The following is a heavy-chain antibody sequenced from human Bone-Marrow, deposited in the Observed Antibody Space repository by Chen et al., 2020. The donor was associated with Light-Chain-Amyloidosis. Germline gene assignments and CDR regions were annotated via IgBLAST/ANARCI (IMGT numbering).Heavy chain of an antibody. J-gene: IGHJ4*02. D-gene: IGHD4-4*01. V-gene: IGHV1-69*06. CDR3: AAGTVTGLIY. CDR1: GGPFSSYA. Sequence: AQLVQSVAAVQKPGSSVKVSCKTSGGPFSSYAISWVRQAPGQGLAWMGGIIPIFGTANYAQKFQGRVTITADKSTSTAYMELSSLRSEDTAVYYCAAGTVTGLIYWGQGTLVTVSS. CDR2: IIPIFGTA.